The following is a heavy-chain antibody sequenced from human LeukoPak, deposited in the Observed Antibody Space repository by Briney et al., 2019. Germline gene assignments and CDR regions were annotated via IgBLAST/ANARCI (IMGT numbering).Heavy chain of an antibody. D-gene: IGHD2-2*01. J-gene: IGHJ1*01. CDR2: ISGSGGST. V-gene: IGHV3-23*01. CDR1: GFTFSSYA. CDR3: AKRKYCSSTSCYAAEYFQH. Sequence: GGSLRLSCAASGFTFSSYAMSWVRQAPGKGLEWVSAISGSGGSTYYADSVEGRFTISRDNSKNTLYLQMNSLRAEDTAVYYCAKRKYCSSTSCYAAEYFQHWGQGTLVTVSS.